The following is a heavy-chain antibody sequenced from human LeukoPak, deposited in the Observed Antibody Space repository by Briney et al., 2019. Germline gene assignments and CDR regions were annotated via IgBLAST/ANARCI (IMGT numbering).Heavy chain of an antibody. CDR1: GFSFSSSW. CDR2: ISPDGSST. Sequence: QTGGSLRLSCAASGFSFSSSWMLWVRQTPGKGLVWLSRISPDGSSTSYADSVKGRFAVSRDIARNTLSLQMNSLRAEDSAVYYCARLQGITPQPMTEGFDIWGQGTMVTVSS. CDR3: ARLQGITPQPMTEGFDI. D-gene: IGHD3-16*01. V-gene: IGHV3-74*01. J-gene: IGHJ3*02.